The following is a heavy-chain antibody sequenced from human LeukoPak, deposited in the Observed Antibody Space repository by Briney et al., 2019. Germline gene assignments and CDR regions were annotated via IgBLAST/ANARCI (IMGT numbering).Heavy chain of an antibody. CDR3: ARAIRDGYNYGFDY. D-gene: IGHD5-24*01. J-gene: IGHJ4*02. Sequence: PSETLSLTCTVSGGSISSGGYYWSWIRQHPGKGLEWIGYIYYSGSTYYNPSLKSRVTISVDTSKNQFSLKLSSVTAADTAVYYCARAIRDGYNYGFDYWGQGTLVTASS. CDR1: GGSISSGGYY. V-gene: IGHV4-31*03. CDR2: IYYSGST.